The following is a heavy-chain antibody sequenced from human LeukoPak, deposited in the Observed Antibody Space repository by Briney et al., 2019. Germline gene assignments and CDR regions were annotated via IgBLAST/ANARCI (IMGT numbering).Heavy chain of an antibody. CDR3: TTRWIQLWDTFDY. CDR2: IKSKTDGGTT. V-gene: IGHV3-15*01. Sequence: PGGSLRLSCAVSGFTFSSYSMSWVRQAPGKGLEWVGRIKSKTDGGTTDYAAPVKGRFTISRDDSKNTLYLQMNSLKTEDTAVYYCTTRWIQLWDTFDYWGQGTLVTVSS. CDR1: GFTFSSYS. J-gene: IGHJ4*02. D-gene: IGHD5-18*01.